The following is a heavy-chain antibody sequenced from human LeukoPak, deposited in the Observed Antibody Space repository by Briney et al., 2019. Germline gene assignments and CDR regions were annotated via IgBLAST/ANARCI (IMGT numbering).Heavy chain of an antibody. V-gene: IGHV3-23*01. Sequence: GGSLRLSCAASGFTFSNYAMTWVRQAPGKGLDWVSSISNSGGSTYHADSVKGRVTISRDNSKNTLFLQMNSLRPEDTAVYYCASKWFCGGDCYYQIDFWGQGTLVTVSS. J-gene: IGHJ4*02. D-gene: IGHD2-21*02. CDR1: GFTFSNYA. CDR3: ASKWFCGGDCYYQIDF. CDR2: ISNSGGST.